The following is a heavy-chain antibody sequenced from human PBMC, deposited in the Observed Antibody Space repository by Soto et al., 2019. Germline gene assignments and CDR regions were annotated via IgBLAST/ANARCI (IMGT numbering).Heavy chain of an antibody. CDR1: GYTFTSYG. CDR2: LSAYNGNT. J-gene: IGHJ5*02. V-gene: IGHV1-18*01. D-gene: IGHD2-8*01. CDR3: ARVPLYAVFYWFDP. Sequence: ASVKVSCKASGYTFTSYGISWVRQAPVQGREWMGWLSAYNGNTNYAQKLQGRVTMTTDTSTSTAYMELRSLRSDDTAVYYCARVPLYAVFYWFDPWGQGTLVTAPQ.